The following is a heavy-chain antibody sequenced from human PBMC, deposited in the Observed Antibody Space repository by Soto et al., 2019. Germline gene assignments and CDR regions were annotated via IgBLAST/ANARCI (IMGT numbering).Heavy chain of an antibody. D-gene: IGHD1-26*01. J-gene: IGHJ5*02. CDR1: GFTFSSYT. V-gene: IGHV3-21*01. CDR2: IDSSSTYI. Sequence: GGSLRLSCAASGFTFSSYTMKWVRQAPGEGLEWVSSIDSSSTYIYYADSVKGRFTISRDNAENSLYLQMNSLRAEDTAVYYCAVLRNLVSPSWGPGTLVTVSS. CDR3: AVLRNLVSPS.